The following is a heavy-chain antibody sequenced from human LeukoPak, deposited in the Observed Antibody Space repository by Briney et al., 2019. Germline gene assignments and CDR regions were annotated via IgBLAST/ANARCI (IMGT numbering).Heavy chain of an antibody. J-gene: IGHJ5*02. CDR1: GGTFSSYA. CDR2: IIPILGIA. V-gene: IGHV1-69*04. D-gene: IGHD4-11*01. Sequence: ALVKVSCKASGGTFSSYAISWVRQAPGQGLEWMGRIIPILGIANYAQKFQGRVTITADKSTSTAYMELSSLRSEDTAVYYCARAPDYSNYGWFDPWGQGTLVTVSS. CDR3: ARAPDYSNYGWFDP.